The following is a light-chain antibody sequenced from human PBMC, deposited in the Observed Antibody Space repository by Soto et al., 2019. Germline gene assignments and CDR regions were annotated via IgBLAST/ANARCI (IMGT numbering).Light chain of an antibody. J-gene: IGKJ4*01. CDR1: QSGSNNY. V-gene: IGKV3-11*01. Sequence: EIVLTQSPGTLSLSPGERATLSCRASQSGSNNYLAWYQQKPGQAPRLLIYGASNRATGIPARFSGSGSGTDFTLTISSLEPEDFAVYYCQQRSNWRLTFGGGTKVDIK. CDR3: QQRSNWRLT. CDR2: GAS.